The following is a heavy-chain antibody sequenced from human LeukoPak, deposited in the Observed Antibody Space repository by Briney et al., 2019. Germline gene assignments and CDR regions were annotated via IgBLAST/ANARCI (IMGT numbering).Heavy chain of an antibody. CDR3: ATLYYDILTGYLAFDI. CDR2: IYTSGST. D-gene: IGHD3-9*01. CDR1: GGSISSSSYY. Sequence: ASETLSLTCSASGGSISSSSYYWSWIRQPAGKGLEWIGRIYTSGSTNYNPSLKSRVTISVDTSKNQFSLKLSSVTAADTAVYYCATLYYDILTGYLAFDIWGQGTMVTVSS. V-gene: IGHV4-61*02. J-gene: IGHJ3*02.